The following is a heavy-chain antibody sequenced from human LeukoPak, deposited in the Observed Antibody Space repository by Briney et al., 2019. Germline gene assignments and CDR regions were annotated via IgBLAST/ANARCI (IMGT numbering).Heavy chain of an antibody. V-gene: IGHV1-18*01. CDR2: ISAYNGNT. J-gene: IGHJ4*02. CDR3: ARDFHTYYYDSSGYYHFDY. D-gene: IGHD3-22*01. Sequence: ASVTVSCTASGYTFTSYGISWVRQAPGQGLEWMGWISAYNGNTNYAQKLQGRVTMTTDTSTSTAYMELRSLRSDDTAVYYCARDFHTYYYDSSGYYHFDYWGQGTLVTVSS. CDR1: GYTFTSYG.